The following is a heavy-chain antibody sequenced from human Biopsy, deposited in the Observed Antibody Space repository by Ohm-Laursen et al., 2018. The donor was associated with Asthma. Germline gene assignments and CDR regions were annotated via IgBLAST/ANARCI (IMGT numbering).Heavy chain of an antibody. CDR1: GFTFSNYG. CDR2: ISFDGSNK. CDR3: AKDVFPGWELRRGPDY. J-gene: IGHJ4*02. V-gene: IGHV3-30*18. Sequence: SLRLSCAASGFTFSNYGMHWVRQAPGKGLEWVAVISFDGSNKDFADSVKGRFTISRDNSKNTMYLEMNSLRAEDTAVYFCAKDVFPGWELRRGPDYWGQGTLVTVSS. D-gene: IGHD1-26*01.